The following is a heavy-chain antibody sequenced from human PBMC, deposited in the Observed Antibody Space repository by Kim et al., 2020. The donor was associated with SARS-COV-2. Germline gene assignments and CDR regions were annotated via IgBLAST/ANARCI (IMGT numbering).Heavy chain of an antibody. D-gene: IGHD3-10*01. Sequence: GGSLRLSCAASGFTFSSYSMNWVRQAPGKGLEWVSSISSSSSYIYYADSVKGRFTISRDNAKNSLYLQMNSLRAEDTAVYYCARAHDIWFGELFSAGLFDPWGQGTLVTVSS. CDR3: ARAHDIWFGELFSAGLFDP. J-gene: IGHJ5*02. V-gene: IGHV3-21*01. CDR2: ISSSSSYI. CDR1: GFTFSSYS.